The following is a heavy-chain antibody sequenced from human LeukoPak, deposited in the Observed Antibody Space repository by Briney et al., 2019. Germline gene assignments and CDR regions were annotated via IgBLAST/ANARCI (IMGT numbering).Heavy chain of an antibody. Sequence: ASVKVSCKASGGTFSSYVISWVRQAPGHGLEWMGRIIPILGIANYAQKFQGRVTITADKSTSTAYMELSSLRSEDTAVYYCARWVAATPYYFDYWGQGTLVTASS. J-gene: IGHJ4*02. CDR1: GGTFSSYV. CDR3: ARWVAATPYYFDY. CDR2: IIPILGIA. V-gene: IGHV1-69*04. D-gene: IGHD2-15*01.